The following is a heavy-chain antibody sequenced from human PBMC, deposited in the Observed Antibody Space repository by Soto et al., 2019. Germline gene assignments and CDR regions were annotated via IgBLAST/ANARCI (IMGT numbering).Heavy chain of an antibody. J-gene: IGHJ5*01. CDR2: INHDGRDK. CDR1: GFTFSTYW. V-gene: IGHV3-7*02. Sequence: PRRSLRLPYAASGFTFSTYWMIWFRQPLGKGLEWVANINHDGRDKHYADSVKGRFTISRDNAKNTVSLEMNSLRAEDTAVYYCANPSSSREWRPLDSCGNGTLGTVFS. CDR3: ANPSSSREWRPLDS. D-gene: IGHD3-3*01.